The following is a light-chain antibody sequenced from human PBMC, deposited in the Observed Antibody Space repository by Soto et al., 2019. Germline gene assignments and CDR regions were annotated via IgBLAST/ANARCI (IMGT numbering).Light chain of an antibody. Sequence: QSVLTQPPSASGTPGQTVTISCSGSSSNIGNNYVYWYQMVPGTAPKLLIYRNDQRPSGVPDRFSGSRSGTSASLAISGLRSEDEADYHCAAWDDSLSGRGVFGGGTKLTVL. CDR3: AAWDDSLSGRGV. CDR2: RND. V-gene: IGLV1-47*01. J-gene: IGLJ2*01. CDR1: SSNIGNNY.